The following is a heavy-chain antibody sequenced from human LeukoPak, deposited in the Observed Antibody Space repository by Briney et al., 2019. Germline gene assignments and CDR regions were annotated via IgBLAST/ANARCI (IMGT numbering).Heavy chain of an antibody. J-gene: IGHJ6*02. CDR2: VNHSGST. CDR1: GGSFSTYY. D-gene: IGHD3-10*01. Sequence: SETLSLTCAVYGGSFSTYYWSWIRQPPGKGLEWTGEVNHSGSTNYNPSLKSRVTISVDTSKNQFSLKLSSVTAADTAVYYCARIMVRGATGYYYYGMDVWGQGTTVTVSS. CDR3: ARIMVRGATGYYYYGMDV. V-gene: IGHV4-34*01.